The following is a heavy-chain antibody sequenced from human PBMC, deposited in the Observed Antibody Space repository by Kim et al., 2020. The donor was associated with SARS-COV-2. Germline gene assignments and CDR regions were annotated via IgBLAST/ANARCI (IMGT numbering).Heavy chain of an antibody. Sequence: GGSLRLSCAASGFAFSTSCMNWVRQAPGKGLVWVSCISSNGGDIKYADSVKGRFTISRDNAKNTLYLQMNGLRTEDTAVYYCAKVGDHDSSGFYAFFRGWRRETGVTLSS. V-gene: IGHV3-74*03. D-gene: IGHD3-22*01. CDR1: GFAFSTSC. CDR2: ISSNGGDI. J-gene: IGHJ4*02. CDR3: AKVGDHDSSGFYAFFRG.